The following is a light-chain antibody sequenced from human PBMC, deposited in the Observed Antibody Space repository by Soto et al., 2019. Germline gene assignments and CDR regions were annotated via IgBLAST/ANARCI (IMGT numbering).Light chain of an antibody. CDR3: QQYNKWPQT. Sequence: EIVMTQSPATLSVSPGERATLSCRASQSISSDVAWYQQKPGQAPRLLIYGASTTATGIPARFSGSGSGTEFTLTISSLQSEDFAVYNCQQYNKWPQTFGQGTKVEIK. J-gene: IGKJ2*01. V-gene: IGKV3-15*01. CDR1: QSISSD. CDR2: GAS.